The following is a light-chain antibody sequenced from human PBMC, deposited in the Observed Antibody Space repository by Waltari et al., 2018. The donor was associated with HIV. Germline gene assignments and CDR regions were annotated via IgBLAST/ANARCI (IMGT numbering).Light chain of an antibody. V-gene: IGLV3-1*01. CDR1: KLDDKY. Sequence: SYELTQPPSVSVSPGQAATITCSGDKLDDKYVCWYQQKPVRSPVLLIYQDDKRLSGIPDRFSGSNSGNTATLTISGTQTMDEADYYCQAWDSGTGVFGTGTTVTVL. CDR3: QAWDSGTGV. J-gene: IGLJ1*01. CDR2: QDD.